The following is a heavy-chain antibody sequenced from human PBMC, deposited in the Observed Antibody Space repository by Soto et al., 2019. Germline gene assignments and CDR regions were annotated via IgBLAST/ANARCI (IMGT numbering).Heavy chain of an antibody. J-gene: IGHJ5*02. Sequence: GGSLRLSCAASVFTFSSYAMIWVRQAPGKGLEWVSAISGSGGSTYYADSVKGRFTISRDNSKNTLYLQMNSLRAEDTAVYYCAKLGLTGTQSRWFDPWGQGTLVTVSS. D-gene: IGHD1-7*01. CDR1: VFTFSSYA. CDR3: AKLGLTGTQSRWFDP. V-gene: IGHV3-23*01. CDR2: ISGSGGST.